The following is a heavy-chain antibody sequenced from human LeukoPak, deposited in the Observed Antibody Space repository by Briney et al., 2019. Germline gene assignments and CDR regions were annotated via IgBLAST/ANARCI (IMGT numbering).Heavy chain of an antibody. V-gene: IGHV4-59*01. D-gene: IGHD3-10*01. CDR2: IYYSGST. J-gene: IGHJ6*03. CDR3: ARLGMVRGVILGDYYMDV. CDR1: GGSISSYY. Sequence: SETLSLTCTVSGGSISSYYWSWIRQPLGKGLEWIGYIYYSGSTNYNPSLKSRVTISVDTSKNQFSLKLSSVTAADTAVYYCARLGMVRGVILGDYYMDVWGKGTTVTVSS.